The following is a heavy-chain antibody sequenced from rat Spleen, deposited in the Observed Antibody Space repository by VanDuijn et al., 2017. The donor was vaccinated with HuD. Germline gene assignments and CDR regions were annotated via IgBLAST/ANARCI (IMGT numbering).Heavy chain of an antibody. D-gene: IGHD1-10*01. CDR3: TYNNYAY. J-gene: IGHJ2*01. V-gene: IGHV6-8*01. Sequence: EVQLVETGGSLVQPGKSLKLTCATSGFTFSNAWMHWVRQSPEKQLEWVAQIKAKSNNYATYYAESVKGRFTISRDDSKSSVYLQMNSLKEEDTAIYYCTYNNYAYWGRGVMVTVSS. CDR1: GFTFSNAW. CDR2: IKAKSNNYAT.